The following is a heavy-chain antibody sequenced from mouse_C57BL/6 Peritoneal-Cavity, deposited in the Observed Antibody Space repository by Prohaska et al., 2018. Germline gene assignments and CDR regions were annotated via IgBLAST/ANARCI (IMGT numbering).Heavy chain of an antibody. CDR1: GYTFTSYW. CDR3: ARGWSAWFAY. CDR2: IHPNSGST. V-gene: IGHV1-64*01. Sequence: QVQLQQPGAELVKPGASVKLSCKTSGYTFTSYWMHWVKQRSGQGLEWIGMIHPNSGSTNYNEKFKSKATLTVDKSSSTAYMQLSSLTSEDSAVYYCARGWSAWFAYWGQGTLVTVSA. J-gene: IGHJ3*01. D-gene: IGHD3-3*01.